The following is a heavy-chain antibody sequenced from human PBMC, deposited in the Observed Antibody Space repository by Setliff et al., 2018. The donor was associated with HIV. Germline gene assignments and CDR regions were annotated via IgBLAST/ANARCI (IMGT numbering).Heavy chain of an antibody. CDR1: GFTFSDYG. Sequence: PGGSLXXSCAPSGFTFSDYGIPWVRQAPGKXXXWXTYIRYDASNKFYADSVKGRFTISRDNSKNTLFLQWNSLRVDDTAVYYCAKSCDVPSKPGPYYYSMDVWGKGTTVTVSS. CDR2: IRYDASNK. V-gene: IGHV3-30*02. D-gene: IGHD2-2*01. J-gene: IGHJ6*03. CDR3: AKSCDVPSKPGPYYYSMDV.